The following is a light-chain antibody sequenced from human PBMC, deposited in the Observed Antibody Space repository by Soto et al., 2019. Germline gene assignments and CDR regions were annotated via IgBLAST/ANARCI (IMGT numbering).Light chain of an antibody. CDR1: QSINIW. Sequence: DIQLTQSPSTLSASVGDRITLTCRASQSINIWLAWYQQTPGKAPKILIFDASRLATGVPSRFSGSGSGTEFTLTISGLQPDDFATYYCQQHNGYSTWTFGQGTRVETK. CDR3: QQHNGYSTWT. CDR2: DAS. V-gene: IGKV1-5*01. J-gene: IGKJ1*01.